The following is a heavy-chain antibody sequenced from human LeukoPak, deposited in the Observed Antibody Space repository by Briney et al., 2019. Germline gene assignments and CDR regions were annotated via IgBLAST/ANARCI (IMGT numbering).Heavy chain of an antibody. CDR3: ARGTRDPITIFD. J-gene: IGHJ4*02. D-gene: IGHD3-3*01. V-gene: IGHV3-66*02. Sequence: GGSLRLSCAASGFTVSSNYMSWVRQAPGKGLEWVSVIYSGGSTYYADSVKGRFTISRDNSKNTLYLQMNSLRAEDTAVYYCARGTRDPITIFDWGQGTLVTVSS. CDR1: GFTVSSNY. CDR2: IYSGGST.